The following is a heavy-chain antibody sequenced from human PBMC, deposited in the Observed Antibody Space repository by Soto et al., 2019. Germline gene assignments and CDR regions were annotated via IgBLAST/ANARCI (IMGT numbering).Heavy chain of an antibody. Sequence: GGSLRLSCAASGFTFSSYGMHWVRQAPGKGLEWVAVISYDGSNKYYADSVKGRFTISRDNSKNTLYLQMNSLRAEDTAVYYCAKSGGRACSGGSCYPRSYYYGMDVWGQGTTVTVYS. CDR3: AKSGGRACSGGSCYPRSYYYGMDV. D-gene: IGHD2-15*01. V-gene: IGHV3-30*18. CDR2: ISYDGSNK. CDR1: GFTFSSYG. J-gene: IGHJ6*02.